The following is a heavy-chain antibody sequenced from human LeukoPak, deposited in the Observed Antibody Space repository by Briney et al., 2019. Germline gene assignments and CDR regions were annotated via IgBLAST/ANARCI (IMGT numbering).Heavy chain of an antibody. D-gene: IGHD2-2*01. CDR1: GFTFSSYA. CDR2: ISYDGSNK. CDR3: ARDPPCSSTSCY. J-gene: IGHJ3*01. Sequence: PGRSLRLSCAAPGFTFSSYAMHWVRQAPGKGLEWVAVISYDGSNKYYADSVKGRFTISRDNSKNTLYLQMNSLRAEDTAVYYCARDPPCSSTSCYWGQGTMVTVSS. V-gene: IGHV3-30-3*01.